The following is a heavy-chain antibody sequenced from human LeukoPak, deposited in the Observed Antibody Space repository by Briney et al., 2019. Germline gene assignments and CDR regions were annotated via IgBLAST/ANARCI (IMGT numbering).Heavy chain of an antibody. Sequence: MPSETLSLTCTVSGGSINSTSYYWGWIRQPPGKGLEWIGSIYYGGSTYYNPSLKSRVTILVDVDTSKNQFSLKLSSVTAADTAVYYCASLPTVYSRSYLALWGQGTLVTVSS. J-gene: IGHJ4*02. V-gene: IGHV4-39*07. CDR1: GGSINSTSYY. D-gene: IGHD3-22*01. CDR3: ASLPTVYSRSYLAL. CDR2: IYYGGST.